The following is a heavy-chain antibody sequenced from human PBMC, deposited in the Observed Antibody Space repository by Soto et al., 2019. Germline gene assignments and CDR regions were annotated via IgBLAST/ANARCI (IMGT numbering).Heavy chain of an antibody. Sequence: SCKASGYTFTSYAMHWVRQAPGKGLEWVAVISYDGSNKYYADSVKGRFTISRDNSKNTLYLQMNSLRAEDTAVYYCAKWTIFTVPAPDAFDIWGQGTMVTVSS. CDR3: AKWTIFTVPAPDAFDI. J-gene: IGHJ3*02. CDR1: GYTFTSYA. D-gene: IGHD3-9*01. V-gene: IGHV3-30-3*02. CDR2: ISYDGSNK.